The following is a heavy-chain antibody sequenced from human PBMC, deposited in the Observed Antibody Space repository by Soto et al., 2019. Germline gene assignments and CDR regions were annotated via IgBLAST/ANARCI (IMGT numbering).Heavy chain of an antibody. CDR3: ARGWGYDSNDYYYAY. J-gene: IGHJ4*02. Sequence: SVKVSCKASGGTFSRHAISWVQQAPGQGLEWMGGIIPIFGTANHAQKFQGRVTIIADESTSTVYMELSSLRSEDTAMYYCARGWGYDSNDYYYAYWGQGTLVTVSS. V-gene: IGHV1-69*13. D-gene: IGHD3-22*01. CDR2: IIPIFGTA. CDR1: GGTFSRHA.